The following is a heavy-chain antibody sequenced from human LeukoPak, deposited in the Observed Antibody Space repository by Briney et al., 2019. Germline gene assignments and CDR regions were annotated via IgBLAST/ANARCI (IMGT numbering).Heavy chain of an antibody. CDR2: INTNTGHA. CDR1: GYTFTSHG. Sequence: ASVKVSCKASGYTFTSHGMNWVRQAPGQGLEWMGWINTNTGHATYAQGFTGRFVFSLDTSVSTAYLQISSLKTEDIAVYYCARGLWDYWGQGTLVTVSP. CDR3: ARGLWDY. V-gene: IGHV7-4-1*02. D-gene: IGHD2-21*01. J-gene: IGHJ4*02.